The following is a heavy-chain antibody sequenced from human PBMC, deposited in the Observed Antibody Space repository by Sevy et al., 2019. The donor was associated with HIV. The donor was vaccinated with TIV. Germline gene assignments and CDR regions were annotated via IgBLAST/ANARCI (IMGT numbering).Heavy chain of an antibody. V-gene: IGHV3-33*06. CDR3: AKAVADSNYYYGLDV. D-gene: IGHD6-19*01. Sequence: GGSLRLSCAASGFTFSTYSMHWVRQAPGKGLEWVALIWFDGSNKYYADYVKGRFTISRDNSKNTLYLQMNSLRAEDTAVYYCAKAVADSNYYYGLDVWGQGTTVTVSS. J-gene: IGHJ6*02. CDR2: IWFDGSNK. CDR1: GFTFSTYS.